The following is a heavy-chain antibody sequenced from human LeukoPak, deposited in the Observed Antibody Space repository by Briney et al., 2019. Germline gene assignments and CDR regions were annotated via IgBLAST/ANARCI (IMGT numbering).Heavy chain of an antibody. D-gene: IGHD4-11*01. Sequence: SETLSLTCTVSGGSISSYYWSWIRQPPGKGLEWIGYIYTSGSTNYNPSLKSRVTISVDTSKNQFSLKLSSVTAADTAVYYCARGRLQDYYYYMDVWGKGTTVTVS. CDR3: ARGRLQDYYYYMDV. CDR2: IYTSGST. CDR1: GGSISSYY. V-gene: IGHV4-4*09. J-gene: IGHJ6*03.